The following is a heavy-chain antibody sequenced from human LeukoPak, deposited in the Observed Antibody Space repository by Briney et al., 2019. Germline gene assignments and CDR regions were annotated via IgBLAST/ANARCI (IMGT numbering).Heavy chain of an antibody. CDR3: ARGIVVVPAAIREDAFDI. CDR1: GGSISSGSYY. V-gene: IGHV4-61*02. Sequence: PSQTLSLTCTVSGGSISSGSYYWSWIRQPAGKGLEWIGRIYTSGSTNYNPSLKSRVTISVDTSKNQFSLKLTSVTAADTAVYYCARGIVVVPAAIREDAFDIWGQGTMVTVSS. J-gene: IGHJ3*02. CDR2: IYTSGST. D-gene: IGHD2-2*02.